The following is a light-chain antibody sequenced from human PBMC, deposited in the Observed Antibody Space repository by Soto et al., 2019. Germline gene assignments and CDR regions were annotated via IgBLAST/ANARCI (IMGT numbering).Light chain of an antibody. CDR1: QSISSW. J-gene: IGKJ4*01. CDR3: QQYLSYPLT. Sequence: DIQMTQSPSTLSASVGDRVTITCRTSQSISSWLAWYQQKPGKAPKLLIYDASSLESGVPSRFSGSGSGTEFTLTISSLQPDDFATYYCQQYLSYPLTFGGGTKVDIK. CDR2: DAS. V-gene: IGKV1-5*01.